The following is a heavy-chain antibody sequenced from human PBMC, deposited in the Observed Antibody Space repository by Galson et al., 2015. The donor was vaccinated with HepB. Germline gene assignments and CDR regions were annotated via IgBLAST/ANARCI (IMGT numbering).Heavy chain of an antibody. J-gene: IGHJ4*02. Sequence: SVKVSCKVSGYTLTELSMHWVRQAPGKGLEWMGGFDPEDGETIYAQKFQGRVTMTEDTSTDTAYMELSSLRSEDTAVYYCATKVGGYSGYWHDYWGQGTLVTVSS. CDR3: ATKVGGYSGYWHDY. CDR2: FDPEDGET. V-gene: IGHV1-24*01. D-gene: IGHD5-12*01. CDR1: GYTLTELS.